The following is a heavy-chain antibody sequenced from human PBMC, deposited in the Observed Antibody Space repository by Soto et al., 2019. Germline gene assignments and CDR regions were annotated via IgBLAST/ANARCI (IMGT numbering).Heavy chain of an antibody. J-gene: IGHJ6*02. CDR3: ARGGLGYCSGGSCYSAELSRYYYGMDV. CDR2: IYYSGST. V-gene: IGHV4-31*03. D-gene: IGHD2-15*01. CDR1: GGSISSGGYY. Sequence: QVQLQESGPGLVKPSQTLSLTCTVSGGSISSGGYYWSWIRQHPGKGLEWIGYIYYSGSTYYNPSIKGRVTISVATSKNQFSLKLGSVTAADTAVYYCARGGLGYCSGGSCYSAELSRYYYGMDVWGQGTTVTVSS.